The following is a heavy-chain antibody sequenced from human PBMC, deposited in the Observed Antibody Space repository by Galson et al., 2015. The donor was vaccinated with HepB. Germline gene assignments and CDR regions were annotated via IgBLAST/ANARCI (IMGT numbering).Heavy chain of an antibody. CDR1: GFTFSSYW. J-gene: IGHJ3*02. CDR2: INSDGSST. CDR3: ARDRESSGYYLPDKWAFDI. V-gene: IGHV3-74*01. Sequence: SLRLSCAASGFTFSSYWMHWVRQAPGKGLVWVSRINSDGSSTSYADSVKGRFTISRDNAKNTLYLQMYSLRAEDTAVYYCARDRESSGYYLPDKWAFDIWGQGTMVTVSS. D-gene: IGHD3-22*01.